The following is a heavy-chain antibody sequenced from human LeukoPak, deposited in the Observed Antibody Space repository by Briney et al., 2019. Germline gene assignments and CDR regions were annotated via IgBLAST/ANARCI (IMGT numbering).Heavy chain of an antibody. Sequence: SETLSLTCGVSGGSVASTNWWTWVRQPPGKGLEWIGEVHLDGTTNYNPSLKSRLTMSVDLSENHISLTLTSVTAGDTAVYYCAREGGFYRPLDYSGQGTLVTVSS. CDR1: GGSVASTNW. V-gene: IGHV4-4*02. J-gene: IGHJ4*02. CDR2: VHLDGTT. D-gene: IGHD3-3*01. CDR3: AREGGFYRPLDY.